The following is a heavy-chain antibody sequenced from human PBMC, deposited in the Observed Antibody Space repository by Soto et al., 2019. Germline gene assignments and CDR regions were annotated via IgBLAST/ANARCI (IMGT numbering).Heavy chain of an antibody. J-gene: IGHJ4*02. Sequence: EVQLVESGGGLVQPGGSLRLSCEASGFMFSAYWMSWVRQDPRKGLELVATISGGASDKFYMDSVKGRFIISRAEAITSLYLQLNSLTDEDTAVYYCVREDWHRSDHWGQGTLVTVSS. CDR2: ISGGASDK. CDR1: GFMFSAYW. D-gene: IGHD2-21*01. CDR3: VREDWHRSDH. V-gene: IGHV3-7*01.